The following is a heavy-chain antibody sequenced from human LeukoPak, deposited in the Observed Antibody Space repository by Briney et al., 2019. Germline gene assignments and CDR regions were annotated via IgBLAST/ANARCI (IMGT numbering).Heavy chain of an antibody. CDR3: ARDRSSGWYVRYFDY. V-gene: IGHV4-39*07. CDR1: GGSIRSSYYY. D-gene: IGHD6-19*01. CDR2: IYDSGST. Sequence: SETLSLTCTVSGGSIRSSYYYWGWIRQPPGKGLEWIGSIYDSGSTYYNPTLKSRVTISVDTSKNQFSLKLSSVTAADTAVYYCARDRSSGWYVRYFDYWGQGTLVTVSS. J-gene: IGHJ4*02.